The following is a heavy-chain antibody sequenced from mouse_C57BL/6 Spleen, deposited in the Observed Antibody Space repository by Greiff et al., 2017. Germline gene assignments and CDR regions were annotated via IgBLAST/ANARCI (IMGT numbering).Heavy chain of an antibody. V-gene: IGHV1-69*01. CDR2: IDPSDSYT. CDR3: ARSRLLDYFDY. J-gene: IGHJ2*01. Sequence: VQLQQPGAELVMPGASVKLSCKASGYTFTSYWMNWVKQRPGQGLEWIGEIDPSDSYTNYNQKFKGKSTLTVDKSSSTAYMQLSSLTSEDSAVYYCARSRLLDYFDYWGQGTTLTVSS. CDR1: GYTFTSYW. D-gene: IGHD2-3*01.